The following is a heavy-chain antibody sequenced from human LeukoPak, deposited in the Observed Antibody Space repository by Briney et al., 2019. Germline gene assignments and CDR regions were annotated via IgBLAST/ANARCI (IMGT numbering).Heavy chain of an antibody. V-gene: IGHV3-53*01. CDR1: GFTVSSNY. D-gene: IGHD3-9*01. CDR3: ARLHYDVLTGPFDY. Sequence: GGSLRLSCAASGFTVSSNYMSWVRQAPGKGLERVSVIYSGGGTYYADSVKGRFTISRENSKNTLWLQMNSLRAEDTAVYYCARLHYDVLTGPFDYWGRGTLVTVSS. J-gene: IGHJ4*02. CDR2: IYSGGGT.